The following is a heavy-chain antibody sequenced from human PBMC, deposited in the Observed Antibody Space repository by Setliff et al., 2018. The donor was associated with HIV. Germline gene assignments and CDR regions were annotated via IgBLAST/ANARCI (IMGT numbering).Heavy chain of an antibody. Sequence: GESLKISCKGFGYKFTDYWVGWVRQMPGEGLEWMGVIYGDGSDPRYSPSFQGQVTISVDKSINTAYLRWTSLKASDTTLYYCARPQYHQSSDAFDIWGQGTMVTVSS. CDR3: ARPQYHQSSDAFDI. J-gene: IGHJ3*02. V-gene: IGHV5-51*01. CDR2: IYGDGSDP. CDR1: GYKFTDYW.